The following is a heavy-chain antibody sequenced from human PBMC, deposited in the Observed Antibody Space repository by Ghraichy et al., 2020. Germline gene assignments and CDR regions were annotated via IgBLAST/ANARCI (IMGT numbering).Heavy chain of an antibody. D-gene: IGHD2-2*02. CDR1: GFTFSTYS. CDR2: IGGSSTHI. J-gene: IGHJ6*02. Sequence: LSLTCVGSGFTFSTYSMNWVRQAPGKGLEWVSSIGGSSTHIYYADSVKGRFIISRDNAKNSLYLQMDSLRAEDTAVYYCARGGSDIDVVPAAIISMDVWGQGTTVTVSS. V-gene: IGHV3-21*06. CDR3: ARGGSDIDVVPAAIISMDV.